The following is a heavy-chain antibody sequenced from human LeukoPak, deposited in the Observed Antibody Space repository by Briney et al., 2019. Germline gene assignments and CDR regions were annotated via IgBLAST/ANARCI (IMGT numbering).Heavy chain of an antibody. CDR2: ISAYNGNT. CDR3: ARALTYYYDSSGYSHWFDP. Sequence: GASVKVSCKASGYTFTSYGISWVRQAPGQGLEWMGWISAYNGNTNYAQKLQGRVTMTTDTSTSTAYMELRSLRSDDTAVYYCARALTYYYDSSGYSHWFDPWGQGTLVTVSS. J-gene: IGHJ5*02. CDR1: GYTFTSYG. D-gene: IGHD3-22*01. V-gene: IGHV1-18*01.